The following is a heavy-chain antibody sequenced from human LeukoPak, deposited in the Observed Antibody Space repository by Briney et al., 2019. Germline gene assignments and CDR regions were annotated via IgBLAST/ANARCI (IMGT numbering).Heavy chain of an antibody. J-gene: IGHJ4*02. D-gene: IGHD3-22*01. V-gene: IGHV3-48*03. CDR3: ARPITMIIPGY. CDR1: GFTFSSYE. CDR2: ISSSGSTI. Sequence: GGSLRLSCAASGFTFSSYEMNWVRQAPGKGLEWVSYISSSGSTIYCADSVKGRFTISRDNAKNSLYLQMNSLRAEDTAVYYCARPITMIIPGYWGQGTLVTVSS.